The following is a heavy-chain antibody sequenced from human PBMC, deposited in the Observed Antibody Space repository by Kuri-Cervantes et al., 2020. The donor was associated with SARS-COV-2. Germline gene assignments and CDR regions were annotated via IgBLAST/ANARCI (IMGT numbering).Heavy chain of an antibody. CDR2: ISSSSSQR. CDR3: ASGPGILGFGDDY. V-gene: IGHV3-21*04. CDR1: GFTFSTYS. D-gene: IGHD3-10*01. J-gene: IGHJ4*02. Sequence: GGFLRLSCAASGFTFSTYSMTWVRQAPGKGLEWVSSISSSSSQRYYVDSVKGRFTISRDNAKNSLYLQMNSLRAEDTAVYYFASGPGILGFGDDYWGQGTLVTVSS.